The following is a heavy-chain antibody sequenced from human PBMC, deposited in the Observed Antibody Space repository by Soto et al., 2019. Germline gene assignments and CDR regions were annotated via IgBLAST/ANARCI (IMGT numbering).Heavy chain of an antibody. Sequence: QVQLVESGGGVVQPGRSLRLSCAASGFTFSSYAMHSVRQAPGKGLEWVAVISYDGSNKYYADSVKGRFTISRDNSKNTLYLQMNSLRAEDTAVYYCAREYYYDSSGYYPKYFQHWGQGTLVTVSS. D-gene: IGHD3-22*01. CDR3: AREYYYDSSGYYPKYFQH. CDR2: ISYDGSNK. CDR1: GFTFSSYA. J-gene: IGHJ1*01. V-gene: IGHV3-30-3*01.